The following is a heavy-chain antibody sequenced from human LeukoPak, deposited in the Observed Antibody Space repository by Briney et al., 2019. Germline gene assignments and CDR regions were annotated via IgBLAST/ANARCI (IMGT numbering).Heavy chain of an antibody. J-gene: IGHJ4*02. Sequence: SVKVSCKASEGTFSSYAISWVRQDPGQGLEWMGGIIPIFGTANYAQKFQGRVTITTDESTSTAYMELSSLRSEDTAVYYCARALGDYVWGSYRPFDYWGQGTLVTVSS. CDR2: IIPIFGTA. CDR1: EGTFSSYA. CDR3: ARALGDYVWGSYRPFDY. D-gene: IGHD3-16*02. V-gene: IGHV1-69*05.